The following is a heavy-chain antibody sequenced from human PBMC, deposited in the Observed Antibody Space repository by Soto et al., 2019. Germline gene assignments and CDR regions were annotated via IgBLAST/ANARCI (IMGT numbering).Heavy chain of an antibody. Sequence: SVKVSCKASGGTFSSYAISWVRQAPGQGLEWMGGIIPIFGTANYAQKFQGRVTITADESTSTAYMELSSLRSEDTAVYYCASSYYDFWSGSPYYGMDGWGQGTTVTVSS. D-gene: IGHD3-3*01. CDR1: GGTFSSYA. J-gene: IGHJ6*02. CDR2: IIPIFGTA. V-gene: IGHV1-69*13. CDR3: ASSYYDFWSGSPYYGMDG.